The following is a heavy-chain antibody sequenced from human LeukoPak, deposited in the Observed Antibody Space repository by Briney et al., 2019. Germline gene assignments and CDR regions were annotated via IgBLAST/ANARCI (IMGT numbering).Heavy chain of an antibody. Sequence: SETLSLTCTVSGGSISSGHYYWSWIRQPPGQGLEWIGYIYYIGSTNYNPSLKSRVTISVDTSKNQFSLKLSSVTAADTAVYYCARGRVVVVAEGMDVWGQGTTVTVSS. CDR1: GGSISSGHYY. CDR2: IYYIGST. J-gene: IGHJ6*02. V-gene: IGHV4-30-4*01. D-gene: IGHD2-15*01. CDR3: ARGRVVVVAEGMDV.